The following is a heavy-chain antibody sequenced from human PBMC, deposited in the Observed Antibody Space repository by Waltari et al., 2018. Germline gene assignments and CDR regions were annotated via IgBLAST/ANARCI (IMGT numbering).Heavy chain of an antibody. Sequence: QVQLVQSGAEVKKPGASVKVSCKASGYTFTSYYMHWVRQAPGQGLEWIGIINPIGGSTSYGQKFQGRVTMTRDTSTSTVYMELSSLRSEDTAVYYCARSSGYYAVDYWGQGTLVTVSS. D-gene: IGHD3-22*01. CDR2: INPIGGST. CDR1: GYTFTSYY. CDR3: ARSSGYYAVDY. J-gene: IGHJ4*02. V-gene: IGHV1-46*01.